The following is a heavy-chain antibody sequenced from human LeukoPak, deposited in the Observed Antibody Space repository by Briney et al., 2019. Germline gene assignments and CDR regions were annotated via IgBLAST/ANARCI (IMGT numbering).Heavy chain of an antibody. CDR1: GFTFSSYG. CDR2: ISYDGSNK. Sequence: PGRSLRLSCAASGFTFSSYGMHWVRQAPGKGLEWVAVISYDGSNKYYADSVKGRFTISRDNSKNTLYLQMNSLRAEDTAVYYCARTLYSYAYGYWGQGTLVTVSS. J-gene: IGHJ4*02. D-gene: IGHD5-18*01. V-gene: IGHV3-30*03. CDR3: ARTLYSYAYGY.